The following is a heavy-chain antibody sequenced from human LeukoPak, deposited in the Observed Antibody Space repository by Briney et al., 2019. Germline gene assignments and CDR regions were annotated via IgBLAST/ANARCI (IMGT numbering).Heavy chain of an antibody. V-gene: IGHV4-59*01. J-gene: IGHJ4*02. CDR3: ARDIGAAADY. Sequence: KPSETLSLTCSVSGGSISGDYWSWIRQPPGKGLEWIGYIYYSGSTNYNPSLKSRVTISVDTSKNQFSLKLSSVTAADTAVYYCARDIGAAADYWGQGTLVTVSS. CDR2: IYYSGST. D-gene: IGHD5-12*01. CDR1: GGSISGDY.